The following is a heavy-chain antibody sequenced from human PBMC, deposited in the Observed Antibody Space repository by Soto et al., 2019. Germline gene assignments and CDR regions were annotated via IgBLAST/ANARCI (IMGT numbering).Heavy chain of an antibody. J-gene: IGHJ1*01. CDR2: ISDDSSYI. V-gene: IGHV3-21*06. Sequence: GGSLRLSCAASGFMFSAYTMNWVRQAPGKGLEWLSSISDDSSYIDYADSLRGRSTVSRDNARNSLYLQIDSLGVEDTAVYYCATPYYFNHWGPGTLVTVSS. CDR1: GFMFSAYT. D-gene: IGHD3-16*01. CDR3: ATPYYFNH.